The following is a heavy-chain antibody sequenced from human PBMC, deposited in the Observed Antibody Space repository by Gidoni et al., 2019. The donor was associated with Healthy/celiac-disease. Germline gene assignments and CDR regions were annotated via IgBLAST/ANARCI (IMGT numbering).Heavy chain of an antibody. V-gene: IGHV1-2*07. D-gene: IGHD4-17*01. CDR3: ARDLGDLYGDYASAY. Sequence: QVQLVQSRAEVSQPAASAQVSCKASDDTFTGYYMHWVRQSPGQGLEWMGWINTNSGGTNYAHKFQGRVNMTRDTSISTAYMELSRLRSDDTAVYYCARDLGDLYGDYASAYWGQGTLVTVSS. CDR1: DDTFTGYY. J-gene: IGHJ4*02. CDR2: INTNSGGT.